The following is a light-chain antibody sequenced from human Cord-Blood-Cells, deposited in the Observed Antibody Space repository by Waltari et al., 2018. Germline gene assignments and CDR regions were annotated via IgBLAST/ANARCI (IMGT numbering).Light chain of an antibody. Sequence: QSALTQPPSASGSPGQSVTISCTGTSSDVGGYNYVSWYQQHPGKAPKLMIYEVSKRPSGGPDRSSGSKSGNTASLTVSGLQAEDAAYYYCSSYAGSNNFVFGTGTKVTVL. CDR2: EVS. CDR1: SSDVGGYNY. CDR3: SSYAGSNNFV. V-gene: IGLV2-8*01. J-gene: IGLJ1*01.